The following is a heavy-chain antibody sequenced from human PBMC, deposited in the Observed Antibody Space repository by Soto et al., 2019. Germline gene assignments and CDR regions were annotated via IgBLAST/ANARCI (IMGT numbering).Heavy chain of an antibody. CDR1: GFTVSTNY. CDR3: ASQYSGSSYYYYGMDV. Sequence: PGGSLRLSCAASGFTVSTNYMSWVRQAPGRGLEWVSLIYSGGSTNYADSVKGRFTISRDNSKNTLYLQMNSLRAEDTAVYYCASQYSGSSYYYYGMDVWGQGTTVTVSS. V-gene: IGHV3-66*04. D-gene: IGHD1-26*01. J-gene: IGHJ6*02. CDR2: IYSGGST.